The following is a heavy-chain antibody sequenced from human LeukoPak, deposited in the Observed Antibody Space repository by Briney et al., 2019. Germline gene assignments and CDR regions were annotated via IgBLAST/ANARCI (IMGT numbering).Heavy chain of an antibody. CDR2: ISIGNTYI. CDR3: AGSDTIGYLPREWDYWYFDR. CDR1: GFTFRSYA. V-gene: IGHV3-21*03. J-gene: IGHJ2*01. D-gene: IGHD3-22*01. Sequence: PGGSLRLSCAASGFTFRSYAMNWVRQAPGKGLEWVSSISIGNTYIYYADSVKGRFTISRDNAKNSLYLQLNSLRAEDTAVYYCAGSDTIGYLPREWDYWYFDRWGRGTLVTVSS.